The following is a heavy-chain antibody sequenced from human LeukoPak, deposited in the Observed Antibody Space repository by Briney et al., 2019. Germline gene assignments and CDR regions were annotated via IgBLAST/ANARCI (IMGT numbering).Heavy chain of an antibody. CDR3: ARQQIRRSGGGYYYGMDV. CDR2: IYYSGST. V-gene: IGHV4-30-4*01. J-gene: IGHJ6*04. CDR1: GGSMNSGDYY. Sequence: SETLSLTCTVCGGSMNSGDYYWNWIRQPPGKGLEWIGYIYYSGSTYYNPSLKSRVTISVDTSKNQFSLKLSSVSAADTAVYYCARQQIRRSGGGYYYGMDVWGKGTTVTVSS. D-gene: IGHD3-10*01.